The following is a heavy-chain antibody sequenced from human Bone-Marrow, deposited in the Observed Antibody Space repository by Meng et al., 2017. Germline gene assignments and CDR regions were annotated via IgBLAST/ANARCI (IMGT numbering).Heavy chain of an antibody. Sequence: ASVKVSCKASGYTFTSYDINWVRQATGQGLEWMGWMNPNSGNTGYAQKFQGRVTMTRNTSISTAYMELSRLRSEDTAVYYCLLRKDYYDTLLYGMDVWGQGTTVTVSS. CDR1: GYTFTSYD. V-gene: IGHV1-8*01. CDR3: LLRKDYYDTLLYGMDV. D-gene: IGHD3-22*01. CDR2: MNPNSGNT. J-gene: IGHJ6*02.